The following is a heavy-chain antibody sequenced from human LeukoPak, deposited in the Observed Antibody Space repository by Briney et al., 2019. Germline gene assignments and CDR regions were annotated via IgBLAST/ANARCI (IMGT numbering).Heavy chain of an antibody. D-gene: IGHD5-24*01. Sequence: SVKVSCKASGGTFSSYAISWVRQAPGQGLEWMGGIIPILGTANYAQKFQGRVTITSDESTSTAYMELSSLRSEDTAVYYCARGREEMATTGDFDYWGQGTLVTVSS. CDR1: GGTFSSYA. J-gene: IGHJ4*02. CDR3: ARGREEMATTGDFDY. CDR2: IIPILGTA. V-gene: IGHV1-69*13.